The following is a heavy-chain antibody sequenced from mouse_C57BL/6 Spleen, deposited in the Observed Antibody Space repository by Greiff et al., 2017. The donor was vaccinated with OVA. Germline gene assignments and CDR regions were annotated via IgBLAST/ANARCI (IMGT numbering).Heavy chain of an antibody. V-gene: IGHV1-69*01. CDR3: ARGDDYVWYCDV. CDR2: IDPSDSYT. Sequence: QVQLQQPGAELVMPGASVKLSCKASGYTFTSYWMHWVKQRPGQGLEWIGEIDPSDSYTNYNQKFKGKSTLTVDKSSSTAYMQLSSLTSEDSAVYYCARGDDYVWYCDVWGTGTTVTVSS. J-gene: IGHJ1*03. CDR1: GYTFTSYW. D-gene: IGHD2-4*01.